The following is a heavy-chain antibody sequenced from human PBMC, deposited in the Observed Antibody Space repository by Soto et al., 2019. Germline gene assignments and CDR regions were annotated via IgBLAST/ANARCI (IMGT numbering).Heavy chain of an antibody. J-gene: IGHJ4*02. CDR1: GYTFTNYY. Sequence: ASVKVSCKASGYTFTNYYVQWVRQAPGQGLEWMGVIHPDGGHTTYSQKFQDRVTMTRDTFTNTIYMELSSLRSEDTAGYYCARGDNDYWGQGTLVTVSS. CDR2: IHPDGGHT. CDR3: ARGDNDY. V-gene: IGHV1-46*01.